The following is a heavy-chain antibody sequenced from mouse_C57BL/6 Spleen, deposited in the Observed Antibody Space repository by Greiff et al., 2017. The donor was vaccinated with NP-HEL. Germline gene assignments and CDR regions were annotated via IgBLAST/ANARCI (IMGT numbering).Heavy chain of an antibody. CDR2: IRLKSDNYAT. CDR3: TGGTTVVFDY. V-gene: IGHV6-3*01. Sequence: EVKLLESGGGLVQPGGSMKLSCVASGFTFSNYWMNWVRQSPEKGLEWVAQIRLKSDNYATHYAVSVKGRFTISRDDSKSSVYLQMNNLGAEETGIYYCTGGTTVVFDYWGEGTTLTVSS. J-gene: IGHJ2*01. D-gene: IGHD1-1*01. CDR1: GFTFSNYW.